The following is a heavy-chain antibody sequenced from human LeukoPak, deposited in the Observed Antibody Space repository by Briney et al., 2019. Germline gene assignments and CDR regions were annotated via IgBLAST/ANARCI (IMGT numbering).Heavy chain of an antibody. J-gene: IGHJ4*02. CDR1: GFTFDDYA. V-gene: IGHV3-9*01. CDR3: ASPTPYYGSGSFDY. Sequence: GGSLRLSCAASGFTFDDYAMHWVRQAPGKGLEWVSGISWNSGRIGYADSVKGRFTISRDNSKNTLYLQMNSLRAEDTAVYYCASPTPYYGSGSFDYWGQGTLVTVSS. D-gene: IGHD3-10*01. CDR2: ISWNSGRI.